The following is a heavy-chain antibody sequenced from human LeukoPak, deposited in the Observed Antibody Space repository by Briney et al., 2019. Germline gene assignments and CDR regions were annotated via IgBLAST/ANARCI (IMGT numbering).Heavy chain of an antibody. V-gene: IGHV3-23*01. CDR3: AKVDDYVWGSYRSFDY. CDR2: ISGSGGST. J-gene: IGHJ4*02. CDR1: GFTFSSYW. D-gene: IGHD3-16*02. Sequence: PGGSLRLSCAASGFTFSSYWMSWVRQAPGKGLEWVSAISGSGGSTYYADSVKGRFTISRDNSKNTLYLQMNRLRAEDTAVYYCAKVDDYVWGSYRSFDYWGQGTLVTVSS.